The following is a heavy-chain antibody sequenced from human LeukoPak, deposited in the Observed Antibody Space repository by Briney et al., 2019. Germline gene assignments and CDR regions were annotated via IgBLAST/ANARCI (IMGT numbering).Heavy chain of an antibody. CDR1: GFTFSSYA. V-gene: IGHV3-23*01. D-gene: IGHD3-16*01. CDR3: ARGPTTIGGVGKGYFDY. CDR2: ISGSGGST. J-gene: IGHJ4*01. Sequence: GGSLRLSCAASGFTFSSYAMSWVRQAPGKGLEWVSAISGSGGSTYYADSVKGRFTISRDNSKNTLYLQLNSLRADDTAIYYCARGPTTIGGVGKGYFDYWGQEILVLVSS.